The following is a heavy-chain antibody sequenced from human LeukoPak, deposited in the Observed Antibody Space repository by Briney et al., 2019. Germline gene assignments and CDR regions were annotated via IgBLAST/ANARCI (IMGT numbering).Heavy chain of an antibody. J-gene: IGHJ4*02. Sequence: PGGSLRLSCAASGFTFSSYAMHWVRQAPGKGLEWVAVISYDGSNKYYADSVKGRFTISRDNSKNTLYLQMNSLRAEDTAVYYCARDPLPRYCSSTSCSPEYYFDYWGQGTLVTVSS. CDR1: GFTFSSYA. CDR3: ARDPLPRYCSSTSCSPEYYFDY. D-gene: IGHD2-2*01. CDR2: ISYDGSNK. V-gene: IGHV3-30-3*01.